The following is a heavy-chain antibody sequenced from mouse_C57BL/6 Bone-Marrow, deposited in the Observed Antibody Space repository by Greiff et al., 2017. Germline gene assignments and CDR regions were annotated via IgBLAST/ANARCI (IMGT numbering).Heavy chain of an antibody. D-gene: IGHD1-1*01. J-gene: IGHJ1*03. Sequence: QVQLQQPGAELVKPGASVKLSCKASGYTFTSYWMHWVKQRPGQGLEWIGMIHPNSGSTNYNEKFKGKATLTVDKSSSTAYMQLNSLTSEDSAVYYCASLITSVAFEDWGTGTTVTVSS. CDR2: IHPNSGST. CDR1: GYTFTSYW. CDR3: ASLITSVAFED. V-gene: IGHV1-64*01.